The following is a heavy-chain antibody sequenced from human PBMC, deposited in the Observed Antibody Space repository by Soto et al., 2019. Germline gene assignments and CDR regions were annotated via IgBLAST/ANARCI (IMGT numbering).Heavy chain of an antibody. Sequence: LRLSCAASGFTFSSYDMHWVRQATGKGLEWVSAIGTAGDPYYPGSVKGRFTISRENAKNSLYLQMNSLRAGDTAVYYCARGRGGHCSSTSCYLSFRPNYGMDVWGQGTTVTV. J-gene: IGHJ6*02. CDR3: ARGRGGHCSSTSCYLSFRPNYGMDV. CDR2: IGTAGDP. CDR1: GFTFSSYD. D-gene: IGHD2-2*01. V-gene: IGHV3-13*05.